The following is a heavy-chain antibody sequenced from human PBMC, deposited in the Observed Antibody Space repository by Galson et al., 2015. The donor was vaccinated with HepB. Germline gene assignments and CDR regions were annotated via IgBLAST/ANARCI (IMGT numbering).Heavy chain of an antibody. V-gene: IGHV1-69*04. Sequence: SVKVSCKASGGTFSSYAISWVRQAPGQGLEWMGRIIPILGIANYAQKFQGRVTITADKSTSTAYMELSSLRSEDTAVYYCARGDCSSTSCYMLYGMDVWGQGTTVTVSS. CDR1: GGTFSSYA. CDR2: IIPILGIA. CDR3: ARGDCSSTSCYMLYGMDV. J-gene: IGHJ6*02. D-gene: IGHD2-2*02.